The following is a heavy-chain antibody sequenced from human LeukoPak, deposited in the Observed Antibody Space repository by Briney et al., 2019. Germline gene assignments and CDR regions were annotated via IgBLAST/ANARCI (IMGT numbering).Heavy chain of an antibody. J-gene: IGHJ4*02. CDR1: GFTFSSYA. Sequence: PGGSLRLSCAASGFTFSSYAMSWVRQAPGKGLEWVSAISGSGGSTYYADSVKGRFTISRDNSKNTLYLQMNSLRAEDTAVYHCAALEYGGYPIDYWGQGTLVTVSS. D-gene: IGHD5-12*01. CDR2: ISGSGGST. CDR3: AALEYGGYPIDY. V-gene: IGHV3-23*01.